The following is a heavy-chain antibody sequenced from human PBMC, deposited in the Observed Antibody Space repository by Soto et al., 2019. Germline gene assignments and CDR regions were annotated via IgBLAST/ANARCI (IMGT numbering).Heavy chain of an antibody. V-gene: IGHV1-69*01. CDR3: AREKGQAVAGDYYYYSGMDV. D-gene: IGHD6-19*01. CDR2: IIPKFGTK. Sequence: QVQLVQSGAEVKRPGSSVKVSCKASEGTFRHYAISWVRQAPGQGLEWMGGIIPKFGTKNSAQKFQGRVTITADEPTSTAYMERSSLRAEDTAVYYCAREKGQAVAGDYYYYSGMDVWGQGTTVTVSS. J-gene: IGHJ6*02. CDR1: EGTFRHYA.